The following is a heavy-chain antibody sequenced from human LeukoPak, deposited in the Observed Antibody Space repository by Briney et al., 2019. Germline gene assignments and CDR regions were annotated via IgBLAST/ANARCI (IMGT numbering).Heavy chain of an antibody. CDR2: TYYRSKWYN. J-gene: IGHJ4*02. CDR3: ARDTYYYGSGSYPFPFDY. V-gene: IGHV6-1*01. CDR1: GDGVSSNSAA. D-gene: IGHD3-10*01. Sequence: SQTLSLTCAISGDGVSSNSAAWNWIRQSPSRGLEWLGRTYYRSKWYNDYAVSVKSRITINPDTSKNQFSLQLNSVTPEDTAVYYCARDTYYYGSGSYPFPFDYWGQGTLVTVSS.